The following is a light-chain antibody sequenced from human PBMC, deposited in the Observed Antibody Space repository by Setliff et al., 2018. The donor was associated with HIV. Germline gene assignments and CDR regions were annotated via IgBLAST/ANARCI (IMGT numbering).Light chain of an antibody. CDR3: AAWDNSLKGYV. J-gene: IGLJ1*01. CDR2: SIN. V-gene: IGLV1-44*01. CDR1: SSSIGVNT. Sequence: QSVLTQPPSASGTPGQRVTISCSGSSSSIGVNTVNWYQHLPGTAPRLLVYSINQRPTGVPDRFSGSKSGTSASLAISGLQFEDEADYYCAAWDNSLKGYVFGTGTKVTVL.